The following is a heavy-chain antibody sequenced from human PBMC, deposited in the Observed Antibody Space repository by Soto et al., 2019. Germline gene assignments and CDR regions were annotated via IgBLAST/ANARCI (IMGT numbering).Heavy chain of an antibody. J-gene: IGHJ4*02. CDR2: ISSSSSTI. CDR3: ARDLAFVTTGTTDY. Sequence: EVQLVESGGGLVQPGGSLRLSCAASGFTFSSYSMNWVRQAPGKGLEWVSYISSSSSTIYYADSVKGRFTISRDNAKNSLYLQMNSLRDEDTAVYYCARDLAFVTTGTTDYWRQGTLVTVSS. CDR1: GFTFSSYS. D-gene: IGHD4-4*01. V-gene: IGHV3-48*02.